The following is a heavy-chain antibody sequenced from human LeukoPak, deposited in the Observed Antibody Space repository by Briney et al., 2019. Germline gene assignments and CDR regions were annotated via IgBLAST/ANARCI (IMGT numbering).Heavy chain of an antibody. J-gene: IGHJ6*02. D-gene: IGHD3-10*01. CDR3: ARVPSMIRGVVNYGMDV. V-gene: IGHV1-2*02. Sequence: ASVKVSCKTSGYSFTGYFMHWVRQALGQGLEWMGWINPNSGDTKYAQRFQGRVTMTRDTSINTAYMELRRLTSDDTAVYYCARVPSMIRGVVNYGMDVWGQGTTVTVSS. CDR2: INPNSGDT. CDR1: GYSFTGYF.